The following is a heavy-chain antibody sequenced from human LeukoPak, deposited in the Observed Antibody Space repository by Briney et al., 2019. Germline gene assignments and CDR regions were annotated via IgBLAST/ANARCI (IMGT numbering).Heavy chain of an antibody. V-gene: IGHV3-21*01. CDR3: ARAPSYYYDSSGYYYN. J-gene: IGHJ4*02. CDR2: ISSSSSYI. D-gene: IGHD3-22*01. CDR1: GFTFSNYA. Sequence: GGSLRLSCSASGFTFSNYAMHWVRQAPGKGLEWVSSISSSSSYIYYADSVKGRFTISRDNAKNSLYLQMNSLRAEDTAMYYCARAPSYYYDSSGYYYNWGQGTLVTASS.